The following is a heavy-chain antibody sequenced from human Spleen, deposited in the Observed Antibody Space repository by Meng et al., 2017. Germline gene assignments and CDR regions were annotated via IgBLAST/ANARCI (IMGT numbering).Heavy chain of an antibody. CDR1: GFTFSSYG. J-gene: IGHJ6*02. V-gene: IGHV3-33*01. CDR2: IWYDGSNK. CDR3: ARDPGIAVAGTGTKFGYYYYGMDV. D-gene: IGHD6-19*01. Sequence: GESLKISCAASGFTFSSYGMHWVRQAPGKGLEWVAVIWYDGSNKYYADSVKGRFTISRDNSKNTLYLQMNSLRAEDTAVYYCARDPGIAVAGTGTKFGYYYYGMDVWGQGTTVTVSS.